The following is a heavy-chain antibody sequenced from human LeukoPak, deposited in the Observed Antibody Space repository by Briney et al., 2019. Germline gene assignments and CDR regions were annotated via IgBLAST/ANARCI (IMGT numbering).Heavy chain of an antibody. V-gene: IGHV3-23*01. J-gene: IGHJ4*02. CDR2: IRGSDGST. CDR1: GFTFSSFA. CDR3: ARPSGNYLEF. D-gene: IGHD1-26*01. Sequence: PGGSLRLSCAASGFTFSSFAMSWVRQAPGKGLEWASGIRGSDGSTHYADSVKGRFTISRDNSKNTLYLQMNSLKPEDTAVYYCARPSGNYLEFWGQGTLVTVSS.